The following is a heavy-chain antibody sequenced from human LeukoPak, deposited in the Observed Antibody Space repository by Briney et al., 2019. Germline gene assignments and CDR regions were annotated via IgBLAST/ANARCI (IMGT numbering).Heavy chain of an antibody. Sequence: SETLSLTCAVYGGSFGGYYWSWIRQPPGKGPEWIGEINHSGSTNYNPSLKSRVTISVDTSKNQFSLKLSSVTTADTAVYYCARMVGIVDYWGQGTLVTVSS. CDR2: INHSGST. CDR3: ARMVGIVDY. CDR1: GGSFGGYY. V-gene: IGHV4-34*01. D-gene: IGHD2-21*01. J-gene: IGHJ4*02.